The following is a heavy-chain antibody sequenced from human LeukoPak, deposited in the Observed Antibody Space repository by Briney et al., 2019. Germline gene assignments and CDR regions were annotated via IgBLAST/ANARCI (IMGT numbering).Heavy chain of an antibody. CDR1: GGSITTGNYY. J-gene: IGHJ3*02. Sequence: PSQTLSLTCTVSGGSITTGNYYLNWIRQHPGKGLEWIGYIYYSGSTYYNPSLKSRLTISVDTSQSQFSLRLSSVTAADTAVYYCARTSYSSMGAFDIWGQGTMVTVSS. V-gene: IGHV4-31*03. D-gene: IGHD6-13*01. CDR3: ARTSYSSMGAFDI. CDR2: IYYSGST.